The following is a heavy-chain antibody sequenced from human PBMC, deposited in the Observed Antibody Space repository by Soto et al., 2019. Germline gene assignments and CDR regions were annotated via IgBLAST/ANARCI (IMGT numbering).Heavy chain of an antibody. CDR2: IYPGDSET. D-gene: IGHD5-12*01. CDR3: ARLVGAYDSYFDH. Sequence: GQSLKISCKASGYDFARTWIGWVRQLPGKGLDWLWIIYPGDSETRYSPSFRGQVTFSVDMSISTAYLQWSSLKTSDIAIYYCARLVGAYDSYFDHWGQGTRVTVSS. CDR1: GYDFARTW. J-gene: IGHJ4*02. V-gene: IGHV5-51*01.